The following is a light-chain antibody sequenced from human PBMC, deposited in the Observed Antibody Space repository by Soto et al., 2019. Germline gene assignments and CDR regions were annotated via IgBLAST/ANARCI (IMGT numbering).Light chain of an antibody. Sequence: NVLTLSPRTLSLYPRERATLSCRASQSVSSSYLAWYQQKPGQAPRLLIYGASNRATGIPDRFSGSGSGTDFTLTISRLEPEDFAMYFCQQYVSSPQTFGQGTKVDIK. J-gene: IGKJ1*01. CDR1: QSVSSSY. CDR3: QQYVSSPQT. CDR2: GAS. V-gene: IGKV3-20*01.